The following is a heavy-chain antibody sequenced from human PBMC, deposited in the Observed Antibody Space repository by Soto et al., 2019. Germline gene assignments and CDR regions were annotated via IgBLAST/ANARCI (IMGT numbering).Heavy chain of an antibody. CDR3: ARQHGPTTSENGFDP. CDR2: ISTYSGDT. CDR1: GYTFFTYD. V-gene: IGHV1-18*01. J-gene: IGHJ5*02. D-gene: IGHD5-12*01. Sequence: QVHLVQSGVEVKTPGASVKVSCQASGYTFFTYDISWVRQAPGQGLEWMGWISTYSGDTKYAQKFQGRVTMTTDTSRTTAYLELRSLRSDDTAVYYCARQHGPTTSENGFDPWGQGTLVTVSS.